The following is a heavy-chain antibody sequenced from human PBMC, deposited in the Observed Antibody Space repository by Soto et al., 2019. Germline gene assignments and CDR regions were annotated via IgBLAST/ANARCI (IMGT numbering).Heavy chain of an antibody. V-gene: IGHV4-34*01. CDR1: GGSFSGYY. CDR3: ARGGSDYDFWSGYYYYYYGMDV. J-gene: IGHJ6*02. Sequence: KSSETLSLTCAVYGGSFSGYYWSWIRQPPGKGLEWIGEINHSGSTIYNPSLKSRVTISVDTSKNQFSLKLSSVTAADTAVYYCARGGSDYDFWSGYYYYYYGMDVWGQGTTVTVSS. D-gene: IGHD3-3*01. CDR2: INHSGST.